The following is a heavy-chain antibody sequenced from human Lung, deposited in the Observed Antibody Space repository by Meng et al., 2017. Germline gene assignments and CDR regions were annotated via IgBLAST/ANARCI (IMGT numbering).Heavy chain of an antibody. CDR1: GGSISSSSYY. D-gene: IGHD6-13*01. CDR3: ARVKYSSSWYLDF. V-gene: IGHV4-39*07. Sequence: LHGQQPGLVNPSGTLSLTWTVPGGSISSSSYYWGWIRQPPGKGLEWIGSISDGGNTYYNPSLQSRVSISVDTSKNQFSLKLRSVTAADTAVYYCARVKYSSSWYLDFWGQGALVTVSS. J-gene: IGHJ4*02. CDR2: ISDGGNT.